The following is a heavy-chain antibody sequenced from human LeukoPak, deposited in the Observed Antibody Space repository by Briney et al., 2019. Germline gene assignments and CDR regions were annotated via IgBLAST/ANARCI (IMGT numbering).Heavy chain of an antibody. CDR3: ARLMAAAGYHWFDP. V-gene: IGHV1-18*01. CDR1: GYTFTSYG. CDR2: ISAYNGNT. D-gene: IGHD6-13*01. J-gene: IGHJ5*02. Sequence: ASVKVSCKASGYTFTSYGISWVRQAPGQGLEWMGWISAYNGNTNYAQKLQGRVTMTTDTSTSTAYMELRSLRSDDTAVYYCARLMAAAGYHWFDPWGQGTLVAVSS.